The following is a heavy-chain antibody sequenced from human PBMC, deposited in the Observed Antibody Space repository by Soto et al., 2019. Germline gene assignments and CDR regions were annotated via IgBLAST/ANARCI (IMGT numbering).Heavy chain of an antibody. V-gene: IGHV3-30*04. Sequence: PGGSLRLSCAASGFTFSSSGMHWVRQAPGKGLEWVAVISYDGRNKYYADSVKGRFTISRDNSKNMLYLQMNSLRAEDTAVFYCARGGPHYYDTSGYFDYWGQGTLVTVSS. CDR2: ISYDGRNK. CDR1: GFTFSSSG. D-gene: IGHD3-22*01. J-gene: IGHJ4*02. CDR3: ARGGPHYYDTSGYFDY.